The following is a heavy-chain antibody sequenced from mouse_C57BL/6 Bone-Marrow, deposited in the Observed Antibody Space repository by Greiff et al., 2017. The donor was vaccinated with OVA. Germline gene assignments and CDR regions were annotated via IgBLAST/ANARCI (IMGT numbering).Heavy chain of an antibody. J-gene: IGHJ4*01. CDR2: IDPETGGT. D-gene: IGHD1-1*01. CDR1: GYTFTDYE. Sequence: VQLQQSGAELVRPGASVTLSCKASGYTFTDYEMHWVKQTPVHGLEWIGAIDPETGGTAYNQQFKGKAILTADKSSSTAYMELRNLTAEDSAVYYCTATVGSLYAMDYWGQGTSVTVSS. V-gene: IGHV1-15*01. CDR3: TATVGSLYAMDY.